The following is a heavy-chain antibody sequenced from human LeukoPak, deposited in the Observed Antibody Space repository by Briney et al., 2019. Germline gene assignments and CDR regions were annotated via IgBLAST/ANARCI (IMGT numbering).Heavy chain of an antibody. CDR3: ARSFYAFWSGYAANWFAP. D-gene: IGHD3-3*01. CDR2: IYTSGST. V-gene: IGHV4-4*07. CDR1: GGSISSYD. J-gene: IGHJ5*02. Sequence: PSETLSLTCTVSGGSISSYDWSWIRQPAGKGLEWIGRIYTSGSTNYNPSLKSRVTMSVDTSKNQFSLKLSSVTAADTAVYYCARSFYAFWSGYAANWFAPWGQGTLVTVSS.